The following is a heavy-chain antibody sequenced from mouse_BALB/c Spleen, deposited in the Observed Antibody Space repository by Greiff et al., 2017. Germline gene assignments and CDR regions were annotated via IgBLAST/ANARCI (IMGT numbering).Heavy chain of an antibody. Sequence: VQGVESGAELMKPGASVKISCKATGYTFSSYWIEWVKQRPGHGLEWIGEILPGSGSTNYNEKFKGKATFTADTSSNTAYMQLSSLTSEDSAVYYCAQGSTMITTGAMDYWGQGTSVTVSS. CDR2: ILPGSGST. D-gene: IGHD2-4*01. J-gene: IGHJ4*01. V-gene: IGHV1-9*01. CDR1: GYTFSSYW. CDR3: AQGSTMITTGAMDY.